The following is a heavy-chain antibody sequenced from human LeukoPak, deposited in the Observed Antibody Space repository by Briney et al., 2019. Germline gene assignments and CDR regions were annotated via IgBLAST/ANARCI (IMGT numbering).Heavy chain of an antibody. D-gene: IGHD3-22*01. CDR3: AKVAGGITMIVAGDY. Sequence: GGSLRLSCAASGFTFSSYAMHWVRQAPGKGLEWVAIISYDGSNKYYAESVKGRFTISRDNSKNTLYLQMNSLRAEDTAVYYCAKVAGGITMIVAGDYWGQGTLVTVSS. V-gene: IGHV3-30*04. CDR2: ISYDGSNK. CDR1: GFTFSSYA. J-gene: IGHJ4*02.